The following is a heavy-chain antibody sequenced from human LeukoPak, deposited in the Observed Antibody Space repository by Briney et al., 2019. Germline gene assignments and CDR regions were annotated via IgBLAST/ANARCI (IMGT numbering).Heavy chain of an antibody. CDR3: ARARIAARPIWFDP. CDR1: GYTFTSYG. D-gene: IGHD6-6*01. J-gene: IGHJ5*02. CDR2: ISAYNGNT. V-gene: IGHV1-18*01. Sequence: GASVKVSCKASGYTFTSYGISWVRQAPGQGLEWMGWISAYNGNTNYAQKFQGRVTITRNTSISTAYMELSSLRSEDTAVYYCARARIAARPIWFDPWGQGTLVTVSS.